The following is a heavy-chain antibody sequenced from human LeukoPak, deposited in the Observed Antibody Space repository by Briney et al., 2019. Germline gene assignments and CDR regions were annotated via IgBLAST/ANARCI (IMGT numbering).Heavy chain of an antibody. V-gene: IGHV3-7*01. Sequence: GGSLRLSCAASGFTFSSYAMSWVRQAPGKGLEWVAHIKQDESARYYVESVKGRFIISRDNAKNSLYLQMNTLTAEDTAVYVRGTNCDYWGQGTLVIVSS. CDR3: GTNCDY. CDR1: GFTFSSYA. D-gene: IGHD7-27*01. J-gene: IGHJ4*02. CDR2: IKQDESAR.